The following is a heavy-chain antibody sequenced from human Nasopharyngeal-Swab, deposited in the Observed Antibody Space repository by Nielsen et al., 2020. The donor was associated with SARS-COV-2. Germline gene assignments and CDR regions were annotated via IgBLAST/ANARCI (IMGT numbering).Heavy chain of an antibody. CDR1: GFTFSKYA. CDR3: AKDRPSSYDTDGPTGTNWFDP. J-gene: IGHJ5*02. CDR2: IGGGGSDT. D-gene: IGHD2-8*01. V-gene: IGHV3-23*01. Sequence: GGSLRLSCAASGFTFSKYAMTWVRQAPGKGLEWVSTIGGGGSDTYYADSVKGRFTISRDNSANTLYLQMNSLRAEDTAVYYCAKDRPSSYDTDGPTGTNWFDPWGQGMLVTVSS.